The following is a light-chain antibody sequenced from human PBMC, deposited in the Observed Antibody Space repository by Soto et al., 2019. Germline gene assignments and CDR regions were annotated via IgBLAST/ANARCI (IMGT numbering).Light chain of an antibody. V-gene: IGLV1-40*01. CDR3: QSYASSLSGYVV. CDR2: GNS. J-gene: IGLJ2*01. CDR1: SSNIGAGYD. Sequence: QPVLTQPPSVSGAPGQRVTISCTGSSSNIGAGYDVHWYQQLPGTAPKLLIYGNSNRPSGVPDRFSGSKSGTSASLAITGIQAEDEADYYCQSYASSLSGYVVFGGGTKLTVL.